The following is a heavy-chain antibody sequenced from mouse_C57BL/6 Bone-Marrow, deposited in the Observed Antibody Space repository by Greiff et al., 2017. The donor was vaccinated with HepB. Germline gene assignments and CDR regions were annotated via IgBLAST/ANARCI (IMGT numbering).Heavy chain of an antibody. Sequence: EVRLVESGGGLVQPGGSLKLSCAASGFTFSDYYMYLVRQTPEKRLEWVAYISNGGGSTYYPDTVKGRFTISRDNAKDTLYLQMSRLKSEETAMYYCARAYDDDAGRGGFDVWGTGTTVTDSS. D-gene: IGHD2-4*01. V-gene: IGHV5-12*01. J-gene: IGHJ1*03. CDR1: GFTFSDYY. CDR2: ISNGGGST. CDR3: ARAYDDDAGRGGFDV.